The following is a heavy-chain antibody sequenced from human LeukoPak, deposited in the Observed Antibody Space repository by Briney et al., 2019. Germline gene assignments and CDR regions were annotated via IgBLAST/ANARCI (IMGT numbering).Heavy chain of an antibody. CDR3: ARGSWGEIAGRKSFEF. D-gene: IGHD6-6*01. V-gene: IGHV1-8*01. CDR1: EYTFTSYD. J-gene: IGHJ4*02. CDR2: MNPNSGNT. Sequence: ASVKVSCKASEYTFTSYDINWVRQATGQGREWMGWMNPNSGNTGYVQKFQGRVTMTRVTSISTAYMELNNLTSEDTAVYYCARGSWGEIAGRKSFEFWGQGSLVTVSS.